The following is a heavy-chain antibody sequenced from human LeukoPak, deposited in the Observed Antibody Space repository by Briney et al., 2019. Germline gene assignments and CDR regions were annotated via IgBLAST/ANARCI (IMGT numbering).Heavy chain of an antibody. CDR2: IYHSGST. V-gene: IGHV4-30-2*01. Sequence: KPSESLSLTCAVSGGSISSGGYSWSWIRQPPGKGLEWIGYIYHSGSTYYNPSLKSRVTISVDRSKNQFSLKLSSVTAADTAVYYCARAHGDLGEVFDYWGQGTLVTVSS. D-gene: IGHD4-17*01. J-gene: IGHJ4*02. CDR1: GGSISSGGYS. CDR3: ARAHGDLGEVFDY.